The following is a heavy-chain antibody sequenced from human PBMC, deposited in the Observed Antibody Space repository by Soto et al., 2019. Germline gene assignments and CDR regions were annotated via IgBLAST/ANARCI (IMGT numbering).Heavy chain of an antibody. J-gene: IGHJ4*02. Sequence: PGGSLRLSCGASGFTFSSYAMHLVRQAPGKGLEWVAVISYDGSNKYYADSVKGRFTISRDNSKNTLYLQMNSLRAEDTAVYYCARGVLGDYYPLYYFDYWGQGTLVTVSS. CDR2: ISYDGSNK. D-gene: IGHD4-17*01. V-gene: IGHV3-30-3*01. CDR1: GFTFSSYA. CDR3: ARGVLGDYYPLYYFDY.